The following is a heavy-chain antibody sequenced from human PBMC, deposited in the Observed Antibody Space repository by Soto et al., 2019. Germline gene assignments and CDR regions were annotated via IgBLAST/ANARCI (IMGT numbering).Heavy chain of an antibody. CDR3: AKGRGYDYSGWFDP. J-gene: IGHJ5*02. Sequence: QVQLQESGPGLAKPSETLSLTCTVSSDSITSYYWTWIRRPPGKGLEWIGYIYYSGSTVYNPSLESRVTISLDTSKNQFSLILASVTAADTAVYYCAKGRGYDYSGWFDPWGQGTLVTVSS. CDR2: IYYSGST. CDR1: SDSITSYY. V-gene: IGHV4-59*01. D-gene: IGHD5-12*01.